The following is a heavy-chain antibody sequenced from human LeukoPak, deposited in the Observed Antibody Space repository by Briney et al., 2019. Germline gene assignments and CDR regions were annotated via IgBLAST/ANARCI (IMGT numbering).Heavy chain of an antibody. CDR1: GGSLSSSIYY. J-gene: IGHJ4*02. Sequence: PSETLSLTCTVSGGSLSSSIYYWGWIRQPPGKGLEWLGSIYYSVSTYYNPSLKGPVTISVDTSKNQFSLKLSSVTAADTAVYYCARVRDDFWSGYSLDYWGQGTLVTVSS. CDR3: ARVRDDFWSGYSLDY. D-gene: IGHD3-3*01. V-gene: IGHV4-39*01. CDR2: IYYSVST.